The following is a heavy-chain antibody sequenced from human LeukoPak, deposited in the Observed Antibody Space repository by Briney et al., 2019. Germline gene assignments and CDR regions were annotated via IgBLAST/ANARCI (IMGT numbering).Heavy chain of an antibody. CDR1: GYTFTIYG. V-gene: IGHV1-18*01. CDR3: ARDGDSGYDSFDWFDP. D-gene: IGHD5-12*01. Sequence: GASVKVSCKASGYTFTIYGINWVRQAPGQGLEWMGWISTYNGKTHYAQKFQGRVTMTTDTSTSTGYMELRSLRSDDTAVYYCARDGDSGYDSFDWFDPWGQGTQVTVSS. J-gene: IGHJ5*02. CDR2: ISTYNGKT.